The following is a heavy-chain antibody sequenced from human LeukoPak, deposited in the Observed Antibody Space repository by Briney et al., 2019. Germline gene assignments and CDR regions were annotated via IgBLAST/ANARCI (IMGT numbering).Heavy chain of an antibody. V-gene: IGHV3-33*01. J-gene: IGHJ4*02. CDR1: GFTFSSYG. CDR3: ARDGWGIAAAGLDY. Sequence: GGSLRLSCAASGFTFSSYGMHWVRQAPGKGLEWVAVIWYDGSNKYYADSVKGRFTISRDNSKNTLYQQMNSLRAEDTAVYYCARDGWGIAAAGLDYWGQGTLVTVSS. D-gene: IGHD6-13*01. CDR2: IWYDGSNK.